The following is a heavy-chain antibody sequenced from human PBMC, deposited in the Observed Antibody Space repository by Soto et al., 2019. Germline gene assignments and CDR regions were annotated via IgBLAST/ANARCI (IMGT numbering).Heavy chain of an antibody. V-gene: IGHV3-30*18. CDR3: AKDFYGSVSYYNVHYYYGMDV. D-gene: IGHD3-10*01. J-gene: IGHJ6*02. CDR2: ISYDGSNK. CDR1: GFTFSSYG. Sequence: QPGGSLRLSCAASGFTFSSYGMHWVRQAPGKGLEWVAVISYDGSNKYYADSVKGRFTISRDNSKNTLYLQMNSLRAEDTAVYYCAKDFYGSVSYYNVHYYYGMDVWGQGPTVTVSS.